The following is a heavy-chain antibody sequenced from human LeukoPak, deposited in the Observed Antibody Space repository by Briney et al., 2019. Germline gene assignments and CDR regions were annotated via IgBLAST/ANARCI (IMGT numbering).Heavy chain of an antibody. V-gene: IGHV4-61*01. CDR2: IYYSGST. J-gene: IGHJ5*02. D-gene: IGHD3-22*01. Sequence: KSSETLSLTCTVSGGSVSSGSYYWSWIRQPPGKGLEWIGYIYYSGSTNYNPSLKSRVTISVDTSKNQFSLKLSSVTAADTAVYYCARYYYDSSGYYIPANWFDPWGQGTLVTVSS. CDR3: ARYYYDSSGYYIPANWFDP. CDR1: GGSVSSGSYY.